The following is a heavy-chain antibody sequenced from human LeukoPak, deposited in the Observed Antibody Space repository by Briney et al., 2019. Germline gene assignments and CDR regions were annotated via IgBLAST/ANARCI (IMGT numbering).Heavy chain of an antibody. CDR2: FDPEDGET. J-gene: IGHJ6*02. Sequence: EASVKVSCKVSGYTLTELSMHLVRQAPGKGLEWMGGFDPEDGETIYAQKFQGRVTMTEDTSTDTAYMELSSLRSEDTAVYYCATGRGYSFFNYYGMDVWGQGTTVTVSS. CDR1: GYTLTELS. V-gene: IGHV1-24*01. CDR3: ATGRGYSFFNYYGMDV. D-gene: IGHD5-18*01.